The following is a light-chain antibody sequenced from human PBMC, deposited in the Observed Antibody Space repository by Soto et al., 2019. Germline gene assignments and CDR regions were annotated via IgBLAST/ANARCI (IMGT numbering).Light chain of an antibody. CDR1: NVGNKN. CDR2: KDA. CDR3: QVWDRSSVV. J-gene: IGLJ2*01. Sequence: SYELTQPLSVSVALGQTARITCGGTNVGNKNVHWYQQKPGQAPVLVIYKDANRPSGIPERFSGSKSGNTATLTISRAQAGDEADYYCQVWDRSSVVFGGGTKLTVL. V-gene: IGLV3-9*01.